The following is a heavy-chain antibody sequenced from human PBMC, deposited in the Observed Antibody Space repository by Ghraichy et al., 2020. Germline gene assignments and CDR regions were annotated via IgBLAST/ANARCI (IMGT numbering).Heavy chain of an antibody. CDR3: ASSKLRSRFFFDY. D-gene: IGHD3-10*01. CDR1: PGSISSHF. J-gene: IGHJ4*02. Sequence: LSLTCSVSPGSISSHFWSWIRQPPGKGLEWIGYIFSIGVTNFNPSLSSRVTMSLDMSENEFSLKLASVTAADTAVYYCASSKLRSRFFFDYWGPGALVTVTS. CDR2: IFSIGVT. V-gene: IGHV4-59*11.